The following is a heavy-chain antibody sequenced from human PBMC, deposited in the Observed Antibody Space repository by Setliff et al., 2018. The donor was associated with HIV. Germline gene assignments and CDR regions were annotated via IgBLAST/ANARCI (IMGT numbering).Heavy chain of an antibody. J-gene: IGHJ4*02. D-gene: IGHD5-12*01. CDR1: GYTFTRYW. Sequence: PGESLKISCKASGYTFTRYWIGWVRQMPGKGLQWMGMIFPGDSETRYGPSFEGHVTISADKANFTASLEWSSLKASDTGMYYCARRDGYNQIGYYFDYWGQGTLVTVSS. V-gene: IGHV5-51*01. CDR2: IFPGDSET. CDR3: ARRDGYNQIGYYFDY.